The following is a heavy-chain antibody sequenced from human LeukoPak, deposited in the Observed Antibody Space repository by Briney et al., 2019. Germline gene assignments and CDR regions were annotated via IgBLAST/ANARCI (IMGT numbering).Heavy chain of an antibody. CDR1: GFTFSSFG. J-gene: IGHJ4*02. CDR2: ISYDGSIK. CDR3: TTDLGWLQFT. V-gene: IGHV3-30*03. D-gene: IGHD5-24*01. Sequence: GRSLRLSCAASGFTFSSFGMHWVRQAPGKGLEWVAVISYDGSIKYYADSVKGRFTISRDNSKNTLYLQMNSLRGEDTAVYYCTTDLGWLQFTGGQGTLVTVSS.